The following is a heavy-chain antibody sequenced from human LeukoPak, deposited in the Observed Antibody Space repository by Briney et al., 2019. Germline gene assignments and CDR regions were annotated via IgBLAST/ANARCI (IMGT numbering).Heavy chain of an antibody. CDR3: ARGLWFGELSWFDP. D-gene: IGHD3-10*01. CDR2: IYYNGNT. J-gene: IGHJ5*02. Sequence: SETLSLTCSVSDGSINSYYWNWIRRPPGKGLEWIGYIYYNGNTNYSPSLKSRVTMSVDTSKNQFSLKLSSVTAADTAVYYCARGLWFGELSWFDPWGQGTLVTVSS. CDR1: DGSINSYY. V-gene: IGHV4-59*01.